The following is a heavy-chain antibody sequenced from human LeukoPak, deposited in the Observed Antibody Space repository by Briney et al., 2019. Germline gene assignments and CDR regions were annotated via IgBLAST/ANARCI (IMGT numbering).Heavy chain of an antibody. CDR2: INHSGST. D-gene: IGHD6-6*01. J-gene: IGHJ4*02. CDR3: ARVRGSSWGVYYFDY. V-gene: IGHV4-34*01. Sequence: PSETLSLTCAVYGGSFSGYYWSWIRQPPGKGLEWIGEINHSGSTNYNPSLKSRVTISVDTSKNQFSLKLSSVTAADTAVYYCARVRGSSWGVYYFDYWGQGTLVTVSS. CDR1: GGSFSGYY.